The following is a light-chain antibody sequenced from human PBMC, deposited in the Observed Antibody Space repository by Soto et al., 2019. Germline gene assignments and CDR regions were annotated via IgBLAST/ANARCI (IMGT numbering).Light chain of an antibody. CDR3: QQYGTSPQR. J-gene: IGKJ1*01. CDR1: QSVSSNY. Sequence: NVWTQSPGTLALSPGEIATLSCSASQSVSSNYLTWYQQKPGQAPRLLIYGASSRATGIPDRFSGSGSGTEFTLTISCLQPEDFAVYYCQQYGTSPQRFGQGTKLDIK. V-gene: IGKV3-20*01. CDR2: GAS.